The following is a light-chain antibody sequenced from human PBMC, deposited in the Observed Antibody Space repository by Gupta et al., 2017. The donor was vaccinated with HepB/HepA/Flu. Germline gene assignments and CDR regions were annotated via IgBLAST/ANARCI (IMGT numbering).Light chain of an antibody. CDR3: GTWESRLSVQV. CDR2: DNN. CDR1: SSNIGNNY. J-gene: IGLJ3*02. Sequence: QSVLTQPPSVSAAPGPKVTISCSGVSSNIGNNYVSWYQQLPGTAPKLLIYDNNKRPSGIPDRFSGSKSGTSATLGITGLQTGDEADYYCGTWESRLSVQVFGGGTKLTVL. V-gene: IGLV1-51*01.